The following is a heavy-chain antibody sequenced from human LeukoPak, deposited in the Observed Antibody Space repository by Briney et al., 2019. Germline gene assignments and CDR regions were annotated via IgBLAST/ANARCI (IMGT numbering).Heavy chain of an antibody. CDR1: GYSFTSYC. Sequence: GESLKISCKVSGYSFTSYCIGWVRQMPGKGLEWMGIIYPGDSGPTYSPSFQGQVTISVDKSINTAYLQWSSLQASDTAMYYCGMSGDRVPLQDDVFDVWGQGTMVTVSS. CDR2: IYPGDSGP. J-gene: IGHJ3*01. V-gene: IGHV5-51*01. CDR3: GMSGDRVPLQDDVFDV. D-gene: IGHD1-26*01.